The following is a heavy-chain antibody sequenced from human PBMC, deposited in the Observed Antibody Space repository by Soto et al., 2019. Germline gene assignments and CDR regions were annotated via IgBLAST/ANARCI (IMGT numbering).Heavy chain of an antibody. CDR2: INHSGST. V-gene: IGHV4-34*01. J-gene: IGHJ3*02. D-gene: IGHD5-12*01. CDR3: ARAILYSGYDLFAFDI. Sequence: SETLSLTCSVYGGSFSGYYWSWIRQPPGKGLEWIGEINHSGSTNYNPSLKSRVTISVDTSKNQFSLKLSSVTAADTAVYYCARAILYSGYDLFAFDIWGQGTMVTVSS. CDR1: GGSFSGYY.